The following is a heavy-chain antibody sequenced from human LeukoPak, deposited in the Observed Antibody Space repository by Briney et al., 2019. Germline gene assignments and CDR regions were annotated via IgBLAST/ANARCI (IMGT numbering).Heavy chain of an antibody. D-gene: IGHD1-26*01. CDR3: ARLQYRWELGALDYYYYMDV. V-gene: IGHV4-34*01. CDR2: INHSGST. CDR1: GGSFSGYY. Sequence: NPSETLSLTCAVYGGSFSGYYWSWIRQPPGKGLEWIGEINHSGSTNYNPSLKSRVTISVDTSKNQFSLKLSSVTAADTAVYYCARLQYRWELGALDYYYYMDVWGKGTTVTISS. J-gene: IGHJ6*03.